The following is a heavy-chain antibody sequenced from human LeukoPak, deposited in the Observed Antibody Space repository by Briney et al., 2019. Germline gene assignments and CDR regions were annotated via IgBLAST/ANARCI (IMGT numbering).Heavy chain of an antibody. CDR3: ARDSYGSGSYYPQGYYYYMDV. Sequence: SETLSLTCTVSGGSLRSYYWSWIRQPAGKGLEWIGRIYTSGSTNYNPSLKSRVTISVDKSKNQFSLKLSSVTAADTAVYYCARDSYGSGSYYPQGYYYYMDVWGKGTTVTVSS. CDR2: IYTSGST. V-gene: IGHV4-4*07. CDR1: GGSLRSYY. D-gene: IGHD3-10*01. J-gene: IGHJ6*03.